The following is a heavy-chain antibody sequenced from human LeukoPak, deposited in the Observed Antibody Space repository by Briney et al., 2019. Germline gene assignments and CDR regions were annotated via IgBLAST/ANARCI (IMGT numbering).Heavy chain of an antibody. CDR2: IISYNGNT. D-gene: IGHD2-2*01. Sequence: ASVQVSSKASGYTFTSYGISWVRPAPGQGLEWMGWIISYNGNTNYSQKLQDRVTITTDTSTSTAYMELRSLRSDDTAVYYGSRDPQEATSVSNWFDPWGQGTLGTGSS. CDR1: GYTFTSYG. CDR3: SRDPQEATSVSNWFDP. J-gene: IGHJ5*02. V-gene: IGHV1-18*01.